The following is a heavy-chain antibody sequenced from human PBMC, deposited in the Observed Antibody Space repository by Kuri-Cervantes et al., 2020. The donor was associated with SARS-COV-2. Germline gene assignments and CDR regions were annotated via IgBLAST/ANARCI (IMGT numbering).Heavy chain of an antibody. D-gene: IGHD6-13*01. Sequence: ASVKVSCKASGGTFSSYAISWVRQAPGQGLEWMGWINPNSGGTNYAQKFQGRVTMTRDTSISTAYMELSRLRSDDTAVYYCARDAVLAAGYFDYWGQGTLVTVSS. CDR3: ARDAVLAAGYFDY. CDR2: INPNSGGT. CDR1: GGTFSSYA. V-gene: IGHV1-2*02. J-gene: IGHJ4*02.